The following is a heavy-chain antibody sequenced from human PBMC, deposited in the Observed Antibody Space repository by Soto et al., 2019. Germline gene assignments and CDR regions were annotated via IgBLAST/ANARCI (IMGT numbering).Heavy chain of an antibody. V-gene: IGHV1-69*06. J-gene: IGHJ4*02. CDR2: IIPIFNST. CDR1: GSRFSNYV. CDR3: AREGRGKKAGYNGLVSLGY. D-gene: IGHD2-2*02. Sequence: SVKVSCKVSGSRFSNYVISWVRQAPGHGLEWLGRIIPIFNSTKYAQSFQGRVTITADKSTSTASLELSSLRSDDTAVYYCAREGRGKKAGYNGLVSLGYWGQGTLVTVAS.